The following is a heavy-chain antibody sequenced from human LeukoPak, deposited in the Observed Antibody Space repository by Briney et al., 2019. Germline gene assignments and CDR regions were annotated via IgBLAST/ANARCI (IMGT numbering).Heavy chain of an antibody. Sequence: ASVKVSCKVSGYTLTELSMHWVRQAPGKGLAWMGGFDPEDGETIYAQKFQGRVTMTEDTSTDTAYMELSSLRSEDTAVYYCATAARFLLPVDPWGQGTLVTVSS. D-gene: IGHD2/OR15-2a*01. CDR3: ATAARFLLPVDP. J-gene: IGHJ4*02. V-gene: IGHV1-24*01. CDR2: FDPEDGET. CDR1: GYTLTELS.